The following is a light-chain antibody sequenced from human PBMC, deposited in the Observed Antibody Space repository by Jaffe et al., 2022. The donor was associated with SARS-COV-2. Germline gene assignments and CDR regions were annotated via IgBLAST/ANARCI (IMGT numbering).Light chain of an antibody. CDR3: ASYGGSNILGV. J-gene: IGLJ1*01. V-gene: IGLV2-8*01. Sequence: QSALTQPPSASGSPGQSVTISCAGSSSDIGAYNYVSWYQQHPGMAPKLIIFEVNKRPSGVPDRFSASKSGNTASLTVSGLQPEDEADYYCASYGGSNILGVFGTGTKVTVL. CDR2: EVN. CDR1: SSDIGAYNY.